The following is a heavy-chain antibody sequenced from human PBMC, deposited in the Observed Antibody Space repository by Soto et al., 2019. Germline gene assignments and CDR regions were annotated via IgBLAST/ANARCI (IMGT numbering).Heavy chain of an antibody. Sequence: LRXSCAASFFTFSSYGMHWVRTAPGKGLEWVAFISHDGSNKYYGDSMKGRIAMSRDNSKSTLYLQMSSLRAEDTAVYYCTKRRNVLRFLEWSSGMEVWGQGPTVTVSS. V-gene: IGHV3-30*18. CDR1: FFTFSSYG. J-gene: IGHJ6*02. D-gene: IGHD3-3*01. CDR3: TKRRNVLRFLEWSSGMEV. CDR2: ISHDGSNK.